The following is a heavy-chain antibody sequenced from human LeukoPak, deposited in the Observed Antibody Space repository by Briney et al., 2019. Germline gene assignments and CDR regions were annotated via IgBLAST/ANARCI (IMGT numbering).Heavy chain of an antibody. Sequence: PSETLSLTCTVSGGSISSGGYYWSWIQQPPGKGLEWIGYIYHSGSTYYNPSLKSRVTISVDRPKNQFSLKLSSVTAADTAVYYCARCITGTTDWGQGTLVTVSS. V-gene: IGHV4-30-2*01. CDR2: IYHSGST. CDR1: GGSISSGGYY. J-gene: IGHJ4*02. CDR3: ARCITGTTD. D-gene: IGHD1-7*01.